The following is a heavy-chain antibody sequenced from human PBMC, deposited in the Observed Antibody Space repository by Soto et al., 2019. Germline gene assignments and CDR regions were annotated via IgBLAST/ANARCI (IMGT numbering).Heavy chain of an antibody. D-gene: IGHD6-19*01. CDR3: AKQDRSGTSWFDS. V-gene: IGHV3-23*01. J-gene: IGHJ5*01. CDR2: IRGSGDTT. Sequence: PGGSLRLSCAASVFTFNNYAMSLVRQAPGRGLEWVSGIRGSGDTTYYAHSVKGRITISKDNSKNTLYLQMNSVRAEDTAVYYCAKQDRSGTSWFDSWGQGTMVTVSS. CDR1: VFTFNNYA.